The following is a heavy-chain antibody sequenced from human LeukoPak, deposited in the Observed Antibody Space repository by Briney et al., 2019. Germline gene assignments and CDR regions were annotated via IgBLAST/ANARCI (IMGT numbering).Heavy chain of an antibody. CDR1: GFTFSTYG. Sequence: GGSLRLSCAASGFTFSTYGMSWVRQAPGKGLEWVSSISGSGASTYYADSVKGRFTISRDNAKNSLYLQMNSLRAEDTAVYYCARCGPRRPYYYYYMDVWGKGTTVTVSS. J-gene: IGHJ6*03. V-gene: IGHV3-23*01. CDR3: ARCGPRRPYYYYYMDV. CDR2: ISGSGAST. D-gene: IGHD1-14*01.